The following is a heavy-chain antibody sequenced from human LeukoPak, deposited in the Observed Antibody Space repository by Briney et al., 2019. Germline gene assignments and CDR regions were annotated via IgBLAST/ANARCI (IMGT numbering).Heavy chain of an antibody. CDR2: IYHSGIT. Sequence: SETLSLTCTVSGGSISSYYWGWIRQPPGKGLEWIGSIYHSGITYYNPSLKSRVTISVDTSKNQFSLKLSSVTAADTAVYYCARDRVSSYYFDYWGQGTLVTVSS. J-gene: IGHJ4*02. V-gene: IGHV4-38-2*02. CDR3: ARDRVSSYYFDY. CDR1: GGSISSYY. D-gene: IGHD6-13*01.